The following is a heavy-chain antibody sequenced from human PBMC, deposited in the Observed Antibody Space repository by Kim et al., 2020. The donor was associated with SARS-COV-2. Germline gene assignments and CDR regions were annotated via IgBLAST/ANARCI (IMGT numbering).Heavy chain of an antibody. Sequence: NYAPTFQGQITVTRDTSINTAYIELTRLTSDATAVYYCAREVQPSNSFDYWGQGTLVTVSS. J-gene: IGHJ4*02. D-gene: IGHD2-2*01. CDR3: AREVQPSNSFDY. V-gene: IGHV1-2*02.